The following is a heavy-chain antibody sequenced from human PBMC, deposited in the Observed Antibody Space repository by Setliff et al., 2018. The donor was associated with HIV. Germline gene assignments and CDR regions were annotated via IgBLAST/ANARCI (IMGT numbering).Heavy chain of an antibody. CDR2: IKRRKDGGTT. CDR1: GFTFTDAW. D-gene: IGHD2-21*01. V-gene: IGHV3-15*01. Sequence: LRLSCTASGFTFTDAWLTWVRQAPGKGLEWVGRIKRRKDGGTTDYAAPVKGRFTISRDDSKDTLYLKMNNLKTEDTAMYYCATDWGGGGGAPLDPWGQGTLVTVSS. J-gene: IGHJ5*02. CDR3: ATDWGGGGGAPLDP.